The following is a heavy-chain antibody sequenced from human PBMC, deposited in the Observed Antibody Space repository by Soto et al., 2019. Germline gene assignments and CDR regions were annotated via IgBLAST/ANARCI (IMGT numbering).Heavy chain of an antibody. Sequence: EVQLVESGGGLVQPGGSLRLSCAASGFTFSSYSMNWVRQAPGKGLEWVSYISSGSNTIYYADSVKSRFTIAIDNAKNSLYLQMNGLRDDDTAVYYCSRVGYASPFDYWGQGTLLTVSS. V-gene: IGHV3-48*02. D-gene: IGHD5-18*01. J-gene: IGHJ4*02. CDR2: ISSGSNTI. CDR1: GFTFSSYS. CDR3: SRVGYASPFDY.